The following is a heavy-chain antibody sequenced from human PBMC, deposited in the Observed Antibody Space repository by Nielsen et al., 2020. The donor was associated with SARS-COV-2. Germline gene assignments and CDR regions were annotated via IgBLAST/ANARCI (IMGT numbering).Heavy chain of an antibody. CDR3: ARDQQLRRDYYYYYYMDV. D-gene: IGHD4-17*01. CDR2: IKQDGSEK. Sequence: GESLKISCAASGFTFSSYWMSWVRQAPGKGLEWVANIKQDGSEKYYADSVKGRFTISRDNSKNTLYLQMNSLRAEDTAVYYCARDQQLRRDYYYYYYMDVWGKGTTVTVSS. CDR1: GFTFSSYW. V-gene: IGHV3-7*01. J-gene: IGHJ6*03.